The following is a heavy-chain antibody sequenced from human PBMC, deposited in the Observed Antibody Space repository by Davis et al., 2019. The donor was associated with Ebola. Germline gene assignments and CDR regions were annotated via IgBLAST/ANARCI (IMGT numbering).Heavy chain of an antibody. J-gene: IGHJ6*04. CDR2: TYYKSKWYN. CDR1: GDRVSSGG. D-gene: IGHD5-18*01. Sequence: HSQTPSLTCAIPGDRVSSGGWNWIRKSPSRGLEWLGRTYYKSKWYNDYAASVKSRITINPDTSKNQFSLQLNSVTPEDTAMYYCARGWLRGGMDVWGEGTTVTVSS. V-gene: IGHV6-1*01. CDR3: ARGWLRGGMDV.